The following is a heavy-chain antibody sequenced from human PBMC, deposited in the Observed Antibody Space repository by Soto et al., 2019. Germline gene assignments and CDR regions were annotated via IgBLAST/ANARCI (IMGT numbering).Heavy chain of an antibody. J-gene: IGHJ4*02. V-gene: IGHV4-30-4*01. Sequence: SETLSLTCTVSGGSINSGDYYWSWIRQPPGKGLEWIGYIYYSGCTYYNPPLRSRVTTSIDTSKNHFFLNLSSVTAADTAVYYCARIGLTTALLWGQGTLVTVSS. CDR2: IYYSGCT. CDR3: ARIGLTTALL. D-gene: IGHD4-17*01. CDR1: GGSINSGDYY.